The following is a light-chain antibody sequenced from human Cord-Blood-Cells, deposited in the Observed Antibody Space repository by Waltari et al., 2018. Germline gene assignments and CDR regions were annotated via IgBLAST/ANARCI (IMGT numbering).Light chain of an antibody. CDR1: QSLSSW. Sequence: DIHMTQSPSTLSASVGDRVTITCRASQSLSSWLAWYQQKPGKAPKLQIYKASRLESGVASRVSGSGSGTEFTLTISSLQPDDFATYYCQQYNSDSYTFGQGTKLEIK. CDR2: KAS. CDR3: QQYNSDSYT. V-gene: IGKV1-5*03. J-gene: IGKJ2*01.